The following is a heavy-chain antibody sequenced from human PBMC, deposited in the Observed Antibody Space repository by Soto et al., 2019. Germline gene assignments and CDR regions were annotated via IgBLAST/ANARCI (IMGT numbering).Heavy chain of an antibody. J-gene: IGHJ6*03. CDR3: AGHPILSGPVDYYYYMDV. D-gene: IGHD5-12*01. CDR1: GGSISSSSYY. CDR2: IYYSGST. Sequence: QLQLQESGPGLVKPSETLSLTCTVSGGSISSSSYYWGWIRQPPGKGLEWIGSIYYSGSTYYNPSLKSRVTISVDTSKNQFSLKLSSVTAADTAVYYCAGHPILSGPVDYYYYMDVWGKGTTVTVSS. V-gene: IGHV4-39*01.